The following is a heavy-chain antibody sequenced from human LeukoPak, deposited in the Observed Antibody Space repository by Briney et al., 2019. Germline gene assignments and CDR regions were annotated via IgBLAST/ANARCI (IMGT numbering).Heavy chain of an antibody. CDR3: AKALYVHYYYYGMDV. V-gene: IGHV3-23*01. CDR2: ISGSGGST. D-gene: IGHD3-16*01. Sequence: GGSLRLSCAASGFTFSSYAMSWVCQAPGKGLEWVSAISGSGGSTYYADSVKGRFTISRDNSKNTLYLHMNSLRAEDTAVYYCAKALYVHYYYYGMDVWGQGTTVTVSS. J-gene: IGHJ6*02. CDR1: GFTFSSYA.